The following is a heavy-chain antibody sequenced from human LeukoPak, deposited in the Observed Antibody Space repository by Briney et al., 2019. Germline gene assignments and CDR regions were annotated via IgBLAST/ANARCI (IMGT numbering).Heavy chain of an antibody. D-gene: IGHD6-19*01. CDR1: GGTFSSYA. V-gene: IGHV1-69*05. J-gene: IGHJ6*03. Sequence: GASVKVSCKASGGTFSSYAISWVRQAPGQGLEWMGGIIPIFGTANYAQKFQGRVTITTDESTSTAYMELSSLRSEGTAVYYCARGGYSSGWYSRYYYYYYMDVWGKGTTVTVSS. CDR3: ARGGYSSGWYSRYYYYYYMDV. CDR2: IIPIFGTA.